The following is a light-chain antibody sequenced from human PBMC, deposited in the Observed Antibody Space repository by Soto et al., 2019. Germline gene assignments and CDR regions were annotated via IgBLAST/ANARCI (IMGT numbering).Light chain of an antibody. J-gene: IGKJ5*01. CDR3: QQYNNWPPIT. CDR2: GSF. Sequence: EIVLTQSPGTLSLSPGERATLSCRAIQSVSSSYLAWYQQKPGQAPRLLIVGSFARATGIPARFSGSGSGSEFTLTISSLQSEDFAVYYCQQYNNWPPITFGQGTRLEIK. V-gene: IGKV3-15*01. CDR1: QSVSSSY.